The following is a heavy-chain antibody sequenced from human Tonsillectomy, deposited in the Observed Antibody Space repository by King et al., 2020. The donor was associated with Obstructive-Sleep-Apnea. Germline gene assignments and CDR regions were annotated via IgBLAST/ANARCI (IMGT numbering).Heavy chain of an antibody. CDR1: GYSFTNYW. CDR2: IYPGDSDA. Sequence: QLVQSGAEVKKPGESLKISCKGSGYSFTNYWIGWVRQMPGKGLEWMGIIYPGDSDARYSPSFQGQVTISADKSISTAYLQWRSLKASDTAMYYCARAPGYSSGWYYFDYWGQGTLVIVSS. J-gene: IGHJ4*02. CDR3: ARAPGYSSGWYYFDY. D-gene: IGHD6-19*01. V-gene: IGHV5-51*01.